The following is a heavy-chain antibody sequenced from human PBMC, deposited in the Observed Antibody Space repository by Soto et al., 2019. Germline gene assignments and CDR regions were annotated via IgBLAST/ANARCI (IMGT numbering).Heavy chain of an antibody. D-gene: IGHD2-15*01. CDR2: IIPIFGTA. V-gene: IGHV1-69*13. CDR1: GGTFSSYA. J-gene: IGHJ6*02. CDR3: ARDPRYCSGGSCSTRGGMDV. Sequence: SVEVSCKXSGGTFSSYAISWVRQAPGQGLEWMGGIIPIFGTANYAQKFQGRVTITADESTSTAYMELSSLRSEDTAVYYCARDPRYCSGGSCSTRGGMDVWGQGTTVTVSS.